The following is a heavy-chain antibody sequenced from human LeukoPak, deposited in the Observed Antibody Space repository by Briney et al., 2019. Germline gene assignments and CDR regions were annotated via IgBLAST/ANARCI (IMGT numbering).Heavy chain of an antibody. J-gene: IGHJ5*02. CDR2: IKQDGSEK. V-gene: IGHV3-7*05. D-gene: IGHD5-24*01. CDR3: AGASDPWLQLT. Sequence: PGGSLRLSCAASGFTFSNYWMIWVRQAPGEGLEWVGNIKQDGSEKRYADSVRGRFSISRDNAQTSLYLQMNSLRAEDTAVYYCAGASDPWLQLTWGQGTLVTVSS. CDR1: GFTFSNYW.